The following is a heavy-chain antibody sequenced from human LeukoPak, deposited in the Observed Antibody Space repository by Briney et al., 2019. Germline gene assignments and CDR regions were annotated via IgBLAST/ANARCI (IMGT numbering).Heavy chain of an antibody. D-gene: IGHD6-19*01. J-gene: IGHJ3*02. CDR3: AKPVAGTRNAFTI. CDR1: GGSISSGSYY. Sequence: SETLSLTCTASGGSISSGSYYWSWIRQPAGKGLEWIGRIYTSGSTNYNPSLKSRVTISVDTSKNQFSLKLSSVTAADTAVYYCAKPVAGTRNAFTICGQRRMATVSS. CDR2: IYTSGST. V-gene: IGHV4-61*02.